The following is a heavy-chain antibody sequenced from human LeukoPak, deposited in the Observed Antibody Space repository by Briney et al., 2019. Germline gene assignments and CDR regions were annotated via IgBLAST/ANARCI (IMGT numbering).Heavy chain of an antibody. D-gene: IGHD5-12*01. CDR2: INGSGDIT. J-gene: IGHJ4*01. CDR1: GFTFSDDY. CDR3: ERDPFMATGWGIDY. V-gene: IGHV3-11*01. Sequence: GGSLRLSCAASGFTFSDDYMNWIRQAPGQGLEWISYINGSGDITYYADSVRGRFTISRDNTKNSLYLQMNSLRAEDTAIYYCERDPFMATGWGIDYWGQGIMVTVSS.